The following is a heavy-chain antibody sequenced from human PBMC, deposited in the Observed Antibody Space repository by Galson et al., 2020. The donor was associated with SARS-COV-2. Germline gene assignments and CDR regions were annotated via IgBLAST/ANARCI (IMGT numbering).Heavy chain of an antibody. CDR3: ARDSTDYDAFDI. J-gene: IGHJ3*02. Sequence: ASVKVSCKASGSSFTSYTPNWVRQAPRQGLQWMGGIDTNTGNPTYAQGFTGRFVFSLDTSVSTAYLQISSLKADDTAVYYCARDSTDYDAFDIWGQGTMVTVSS. CDR1: GSSFTSYT. V-gene: IGHV7-4-1*02. D-gene: IGHD2-8*02. CDR2: IDTNTGNP.